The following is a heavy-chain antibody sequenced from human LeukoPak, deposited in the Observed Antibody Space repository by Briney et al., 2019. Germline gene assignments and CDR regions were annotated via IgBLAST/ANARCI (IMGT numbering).Heavy chain of an antibody. V-gene: IGHV3-7*03. CDR3: ARGEMATRTIDY. D-gene: IGHD5-24*01. CDR1: GFTFSAYW. J-gene: IGHJ4*02. Sequence: GSLRLSCAASGFTFSAYWMTWVRQAPGKGLEWVANINEGSNLKMYVDSVKGRFTISRDNSKNTLYLQMNSLRAEDTAVYYCARGEMATRTIDYWGQGTLVTVSS. CDR2: INEGSNLK.